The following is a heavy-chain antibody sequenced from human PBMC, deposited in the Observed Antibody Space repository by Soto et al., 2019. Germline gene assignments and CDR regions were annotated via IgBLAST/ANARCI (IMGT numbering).Heavy chain of an antibody. D-gene: IGHD2-15*01. J-gene: IGHJ6*02. CDR2: IYYRSKWYN. V-gene: IGHV6-1*01. CDR1: GDSVSSNSAA. Sequence: SQTLSLTCAISGDSVSSNSAAWNWIRQSPSRGLEWLGRIYYRSKWYNDYAVSVKSRITINPDTSKNQFSLQLNSVTPEDTAVYYCARASFGVADRVPSYYYYGMDVWGQGTTVTVSS. CDR3: ARASFGVADRVPSYYYYGMDV.